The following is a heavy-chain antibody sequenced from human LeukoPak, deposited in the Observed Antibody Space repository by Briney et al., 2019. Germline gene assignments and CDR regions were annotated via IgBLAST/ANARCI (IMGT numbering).Heavy chain of an antibody. J-gene: IGHJ4*02. Sequence: ASVNVSCTASGYTFTSYDINWVRQATGQGLEWMGWMNPNSGNTGYAQKFQGRVTMTRNTSISTAYMELSSLRSEDTAVYYCARGPPSVVGELDYWGQGTLVTVSS. CDR3: ARGPPSVVGELDY. CDR1: GYTFTSYD. D-gene: IGHD3-10*01. V-gene: IGHV1-8*01. CDR2: MNPNSGNT.